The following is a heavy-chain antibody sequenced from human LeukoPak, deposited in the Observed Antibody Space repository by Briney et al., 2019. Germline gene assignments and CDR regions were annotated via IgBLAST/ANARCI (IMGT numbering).Heavy chain of an antibody. V-gene: IGHV3-7*03. D-gene: IGHD1-14*01. J-gene: IGHJ3*02. CDR2: IKQDGSEK. Sequence: GGSLRLSCAASTFAFSNYWMSWVRQAPGKGLEWVANIKQDGSEKYYVDSVKGRFTISRDNAKTSLYLQMNSLRAEDTAVYYCARDVLAAGATGTFDIWGQGTMVTVSS. CDR3: ARDVLAAGATGTFDI. CDR1: TFAFSNYW.